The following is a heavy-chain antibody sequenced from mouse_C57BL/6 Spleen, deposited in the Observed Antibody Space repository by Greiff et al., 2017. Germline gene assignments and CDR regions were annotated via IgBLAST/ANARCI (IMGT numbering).Heavy chain of an antibody. V-gene: IGHV14-3*01. J-gene: IGHJ1*03. CDR2: IDPANGNT. CDR1: GFNIKNTY. D-gene: IGHD1-1*01. CDR3: ARDYYSSSTDWYFDV. Sequence: VQLQQSVAELVRPGASVKLSCTASGFNIKNTYMHWVKQRPEQGLEWIGRIDPANGNTKYAPKFQGKATITADTSSNTAYLQLSSLTSEDTAIYYCARDYYSSSTDWYFDVWGTGTTVTVSS.